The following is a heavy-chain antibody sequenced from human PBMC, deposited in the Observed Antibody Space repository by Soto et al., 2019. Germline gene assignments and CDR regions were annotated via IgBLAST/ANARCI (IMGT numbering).Heavy chain of an antibody. CDR3: ARLSGSYDYFDY. Sequence: QPGGSLRLSCAASGFTFSSYGMHWVRQAPGKGLEWVAVISYDGSNKYYADSVKGRFTISRDNSKNTLYLQMNSLRAEDTAVYYCARLSGSYDYFDYWGQGTLVTVSS. J-gene: IGHJ4*02. V-gene: IGHV3-30*03. CDR2: ISYDGSNK. D-gene: IGHD1-26*01. CDR1: GFTFSSYG.